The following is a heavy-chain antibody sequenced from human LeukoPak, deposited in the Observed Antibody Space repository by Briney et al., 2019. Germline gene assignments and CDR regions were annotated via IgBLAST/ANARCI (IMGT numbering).Heavy chain of an antibody. Sequence: PSQTLSLTCTVSGGSISSGGYYWSWIRQPPGKGLEWIGYIYRSGSTYYNPSLKSRVTISVDRSKNQFSLKLSSVTAADTAVYYCASRVGALNPFDYWGQGTLVTVSS. CDR3: ASRVGALNPFDY. D-gene: IGHD1-26*01. J-gene: IGHJ4*02. CDR2: IYRSGST. CDR1: GGSISSGGYY. V-gene: IGHV4-30-2*01.